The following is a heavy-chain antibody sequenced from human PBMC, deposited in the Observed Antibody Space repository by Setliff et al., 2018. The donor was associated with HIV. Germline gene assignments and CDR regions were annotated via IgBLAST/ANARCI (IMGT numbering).Heavy chain of an antibody. CDR3: ARVAWYYSFWSGLGDAFDI. CDR2: ISAYSGKT. V-gene: IGHV1-18*01. D-gene: IGHD3-3*01. J-gene: IGHJ3*02. Sequence: ASVKVSCKASGYTLTSYGISWVRQAPGQGLEWMGWISAYSGKTNYAQKLQGRVTMTTDTSTSTAYMELRSLRSDDTAVYYCARVAWYYSFWSGLGDAFDIWGQGTMVTVSS. CDR1: GYTLTSYG.